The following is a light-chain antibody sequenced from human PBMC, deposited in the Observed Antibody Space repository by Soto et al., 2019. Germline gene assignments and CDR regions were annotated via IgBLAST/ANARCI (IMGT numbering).Light chain of an antibody. CDR3: SSSTSSSPDV. V-gene: IGLV2-14*01. J-gene: IGLJ1*01. CDR2: EVS. Sequence: QSALTQPASVSGSPGQSITISCTGTSSDVGGYNYVSWYQQHPGKAPKLMIYEVSNRPSGVSNRFSGSKSSNTASLTISGLQAEDEADYYRSSSTSSSPDVFGTGTKLTVL. CDR1: SSDVGGYNY.